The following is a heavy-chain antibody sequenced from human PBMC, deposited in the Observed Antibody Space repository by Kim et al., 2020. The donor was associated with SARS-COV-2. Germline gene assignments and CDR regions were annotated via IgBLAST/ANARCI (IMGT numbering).Heavy chain of an antibody. D-gene: IGHD3-22*01. CDR1: GFTLSTFP. CDR2: ISASGST. V-gene: IGHV3-23*01. Sequence: GGSLRLSCGASGFTLSTFPMIWVRQAPGKGLEWVSSISASGSTYYADSVKGRFTISRDNSKNTLYLQLNSLRADDTAVYYFVTFTLIQGGGQGTLLTVSS. CDR3: VTFTLIQG. J-gene: IGHJ4*02.